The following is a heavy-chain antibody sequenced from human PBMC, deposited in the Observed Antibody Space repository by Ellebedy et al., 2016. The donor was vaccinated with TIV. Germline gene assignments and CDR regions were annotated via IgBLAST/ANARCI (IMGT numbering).Heavy chain of an antibody. CDR3: ATEIITVFRGDHAGFDI. D-gene: IGHD3-10*01. CDR2: ISRNDSYT. CDR1: GISLSDYD. J-gene: IGHJ3*02. V-gene: IGHV3-11*06. Sequence: PGGSLRLSCAASGISLSDYDMSWIRQAPGKGLECVSFISRNDSYTNYADSVKGRFTISRDNAKNSLNLQMSSLRAEDTALYYCATEIITVFRGDHAGFDIWGQGTMVTVSS.